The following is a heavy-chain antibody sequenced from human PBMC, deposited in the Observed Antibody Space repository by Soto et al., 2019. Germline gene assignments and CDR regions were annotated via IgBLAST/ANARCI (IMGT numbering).Heavy chain of an antibody. CDR1: GGSISSSSYY. CDR2: IYYSGST. CDR3: ARREYSSGPLGDY. J-gene: IGHJ4*02. V-gene: IGHV4-39*01. D-gene: IGHD6-19*01. Sequence: QLQLQESGPGLVKPSETLSLTCTVSGGSISSSSYYWGWIRQPPGKGLEWIGSIYYSGSTYYNPSLKSRVTISVDTSKNQFSLKLSSVTAADTAVYYCARREYSSGPLGDYWGQGTLVTVSS.